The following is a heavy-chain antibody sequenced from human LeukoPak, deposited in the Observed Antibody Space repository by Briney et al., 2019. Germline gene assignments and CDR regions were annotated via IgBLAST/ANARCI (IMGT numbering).Heavy chain of an antibody. CDR3: AKELYSYGTATRGYFDY. J-gene: IGHJ4*02. CDR2: ISYDGSNK. V-gene: IGHV3-30*18. Sequence: GGSLRLSCAASGFTFSSYGMHWVRQAPGKGLEWVAVISYDGSNKYYADSVKGRFTISRDNSKNTLYLQVNSLRAEDTAVYYCAKELYSYGTATRGYFDYWGQGTLVTVSS. D-gene: IGHD5-18*01. CDR1: GFTFSSYG.